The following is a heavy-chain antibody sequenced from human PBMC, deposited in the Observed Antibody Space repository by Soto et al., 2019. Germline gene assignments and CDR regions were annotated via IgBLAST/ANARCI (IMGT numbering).Heavy chain of an antibody. Sequence: EVQLVESGGGLIQPGGSLRLSCAASGFTVSSNYMSWVRQAPGKGLEWVSVIYSGGSTYYADSVKGRFTISRDNSKNTLYLQMNSLRAEDTAVYYCATTTVTMARYYYYGMDVWGQVTTVTVSS. CDR2: IYSGGST. J-gene: IGHJ6*02. CDR3: ATTTVTMARYYYYGMDV. V-gene: IGHV3-53*01. D-gene: IGHD4-17*01. CDR1: GFTVSSNY.